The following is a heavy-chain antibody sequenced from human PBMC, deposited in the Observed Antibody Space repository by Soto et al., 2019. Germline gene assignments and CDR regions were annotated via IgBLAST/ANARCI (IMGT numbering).Heavy chain of an antibody. CDR3: ARDETPLGSTSCFDY. Sequence: ASVKVSCKASGYTFTSYGISWVRQAPGQGLEWMGWISAYNGNTNYAQKLQGRVTMTTDTSTSTAYMELRSLRSDDTAVYYCARDETPLGSTSCFDYWGQGTLVTVSS. CDR1: GYTFTSYG. V-gene: IGHV1-18*01. CDR2: ISAYNGNT. D-gene: IGHD2-2*01. J-gene: IGHJ4*02.